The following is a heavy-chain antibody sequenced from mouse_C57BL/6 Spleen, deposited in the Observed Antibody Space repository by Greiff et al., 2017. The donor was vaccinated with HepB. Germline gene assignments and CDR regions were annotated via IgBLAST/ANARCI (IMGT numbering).Heavy chain of an antibody. Sequence: EVKLVESGGGLVKPGGSLKLSCAASGFTFSDYGMHWVRQAPEKGLEWVAYISSGSSTIYYAETVKGRFTISRDNAKNTLFLQMTSLRSEDTAMYYCARPYYDSAWFAYWGQGTLVTVSA. CDR3: ARPYYDSAWFAY. J-gene: IGHJ3*01. V-gene: IGHV5-17*01. CDR1: GFTFSDYG. D-gene: IGHD2-4*01. CDR2: ISSGSSTI.